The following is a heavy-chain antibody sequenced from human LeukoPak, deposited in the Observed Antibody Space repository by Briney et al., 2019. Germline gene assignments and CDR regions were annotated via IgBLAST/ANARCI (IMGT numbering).Heavy chain of an antibody. CDR2: ISWNSGSI. J-gene: IGHJ4*02. CDR3: AKHNAYDNSGYSYHFDS. Sequence: GRSLRLSCAASGFTFDDYAMHWVRQAPGKGLEWVSGISWNSGSIGYADSVKGRFTVSRDNAKKSLYVQMNSLRAEDTAVYYCAKHNAYDNSGYSYHFDSWGQGTLVTVSS. CDR1: GFTFDDYA. V-gene: IGHV3-9*01. D-gene: IGHD3-22*01.